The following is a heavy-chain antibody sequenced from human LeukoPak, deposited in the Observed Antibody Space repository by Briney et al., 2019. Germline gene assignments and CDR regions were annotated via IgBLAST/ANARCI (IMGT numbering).Heavy chain of an antibody. Sequence: GGSLRLSCAASGFTFSSYSMNWVRQAPGKGLEWVSYISSSSSTIYYADSVKGRFTIYRENAKNSLYLQMNSLRDEDTAVYYCARVRGDDYGDSTNGWFDPWGQGTLVTVSS. CDR3: ARVRGDDYGDSTNGWFDP. J-gene: IGHJ5*02. CDR2: ISSSSSTI. V-gene: IGHV3-48*02. D-gene: IGHD4-17*01. CDR1: GFTFSSYS.